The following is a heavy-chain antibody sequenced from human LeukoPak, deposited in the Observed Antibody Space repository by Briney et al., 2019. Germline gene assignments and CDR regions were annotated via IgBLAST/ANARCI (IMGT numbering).Heavy chain of an antibody. D-gene: IGHD2-2*01. Sequence: SETLSLTCTVSGGSISSSSYYWGWIRQPPGKGLEWIGSIYYSGSTYYNPSLKSRVTISVDTSKNQFSLKLSSVTAADTAVYYCARRGCSSTSCYPFDYWGQGTLVTVSS. CDR3: ARRGCSSTSCYPFDY. V-gene: IGHV4-39*01. J-gene: IGHJ4*02. CDR2: IYYSGST. CDR1: GGSISSSSYY.